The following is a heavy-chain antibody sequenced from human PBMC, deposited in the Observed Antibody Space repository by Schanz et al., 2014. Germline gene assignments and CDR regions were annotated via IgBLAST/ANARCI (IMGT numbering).Heavy chain of an antibody. CDR3: ARRVPYSFGLDV. J-gene: IGHJ6*02. D-gene: IGHD1-1*01. V-gene: IGHV3-74*01. Sequence: EVQLVESGGGLVQPGGSLRLSCAASGFTFNDYWMHWVRQAPGKGLVWVSRINSDGRSTNYADSVKGRFSISRDNARNTLHLQMDSLRDEDTAVYYCARRVPYSFGLDVWGQGATVTVSS. CDR2: INSDGRST. CDR1: GFTFNDYW.